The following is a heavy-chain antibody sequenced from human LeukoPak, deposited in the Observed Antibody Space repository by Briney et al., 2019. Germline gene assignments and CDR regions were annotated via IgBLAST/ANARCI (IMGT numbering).Heavy chain of an antibody. J-gene: IGHJ3*02. CDR2: AYPGDSGT. V-gene: IGHV5-51*01. CDR3: ARVRPQDGFEI. Sequence: GESLKISCKISGYILTRNWIGWVRQVPGKGLEWMGLAYPGDSGTKYSPSFQGQVTFSADKSISTAYLQWSSLKASDTAMYYCARVRPQDGFEIWGQGTMVTVSS. CDR1: GYILTRNW.